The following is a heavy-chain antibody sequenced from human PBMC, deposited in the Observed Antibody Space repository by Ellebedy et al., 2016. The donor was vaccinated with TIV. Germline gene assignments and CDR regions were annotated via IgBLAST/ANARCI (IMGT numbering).Heavy chain of an antibody. V-gene: IGHV3-21*01. J-gene: IGHJ4*02. Sequence: GESLKISXTASGFTFSHYSMDWVRQAPGKGLEWVSSISSSRSYMYYADSVKGRFSNSRDNAKNSLYLHMNSLRAEDTAVYYCARLHCSGGSCYNDYWGQGTLVSVSS. CDR3: ARLHCSGGSCYNDY. CDR1: GFTFSHYS. CDR2: ISSSRSYM. D-gene: IGHD2-15*01.